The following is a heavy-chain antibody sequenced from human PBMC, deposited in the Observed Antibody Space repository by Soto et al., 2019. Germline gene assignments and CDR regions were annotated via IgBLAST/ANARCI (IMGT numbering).Heavy chain of an antibody. D-gene: IGHD5-18*01. CDR2: ISSSSSYT. CDR3: ARALVDTAMASLGPGFDY. CDR1: GFTFSDYY. J-gene: IGHJ4*02. V-gene: IGHV3-11*06. Sequence: LRLSCAASGFTFSDYYMSWIRQAPGKGLEWVSYISSSSSYTNYADSVKGRFTISRDNAKNSLYLQMNSLRAEDTAVYYCARALVDTAMASLGPGFDYWGQGTLVTVSS.